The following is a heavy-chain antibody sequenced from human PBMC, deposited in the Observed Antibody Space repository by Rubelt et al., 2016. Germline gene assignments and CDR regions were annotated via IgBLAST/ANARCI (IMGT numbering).Heavy chain of an antibody. J-gene: IGHJ4*02. V-gene: IGHV1-46*01. CDR1: GYTFTSYY. Sequence: QVQLVQSGAEVKKPGASVKVSCKASGYTFTSYYMHWVRQAPGQGLEWMGIINPRGGSTSYAQKFQGRVTMTRDTSTSTVYMELSSLRSEDTAVYYCAREQETTVTIEGVLGYWGQGTLVTVSS. CDR2: INPRGGST. D-gene: IGHD4-17*01. CDR3: AREQETTVTIEGVLGY.